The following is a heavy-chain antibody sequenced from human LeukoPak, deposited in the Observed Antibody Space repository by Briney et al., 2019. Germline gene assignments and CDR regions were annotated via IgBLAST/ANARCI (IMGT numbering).Heavy chain of an antibody. CDR1: GYTFTGYY. D-gene: IGHD3-3*01. CDR3: ARGTAEGVTFFGSFDY. V-gene: IGHV1-2*02. J-gene: IGHJ4*02. CDR2: INPDSGGT. Sequence: ASVKVSCKASGYTFTGYYIHWVRQAPGQGLEWMGWINPDSGGTNYAQKFQGRVTMTRDTSISTAYMELSRLRSDDTAVYYCARGTAEGVTFFGSFDYWGQGTLVTVSS.